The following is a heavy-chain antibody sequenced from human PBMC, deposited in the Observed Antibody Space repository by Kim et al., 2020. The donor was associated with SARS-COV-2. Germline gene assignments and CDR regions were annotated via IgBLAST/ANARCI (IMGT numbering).Heavy chain of an antibody. Sequence: GGSLRLSCAASGFTFSSYWMSWVRQAPGKGLEWVANIKQDGSEKYYVDSGKGRFTISRDNAKNSLYLQMNSLRAEDTAVYYCASGTEYCSSTSCYYRYYGMDVWGQGTTVTVSS. J-gene: IGHJ6*02. V-gene: IGHV3-7*03. CDR2: IKQDGSEK. CDR3: ASGTEYCSSTSCYYRYYGMDV. D-gene: IGHD2-2*01. CDR1: GFTFSSYW.